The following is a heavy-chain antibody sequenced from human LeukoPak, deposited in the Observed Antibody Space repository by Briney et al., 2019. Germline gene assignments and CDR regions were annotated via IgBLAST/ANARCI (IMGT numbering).Heavy chain of an antibody. V-gene: IGHV3-21*01. J-gene: IGHJ4*02. Sequence: GGSLRLSCAASGFTFSIYTLNWVRQAPGRGLEWVSPIISTSSYIYYADSVKGRFTISRDNAKNSLSLQMNSLRAEDTAVYYCASLGPGGSVAYWGQGTLVTVSS. D-gene: IGHD4-23*01. CDR2: IISTSSYI. CDR3: ASLGPGGSVAY. CDR1: GFTFSIYT.